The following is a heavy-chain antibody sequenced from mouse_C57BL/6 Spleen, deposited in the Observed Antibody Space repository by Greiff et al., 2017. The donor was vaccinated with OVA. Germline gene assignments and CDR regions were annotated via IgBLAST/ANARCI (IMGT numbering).Heavy chain of an antibody. CDR2: IYPGSGST. D-gene: IGHD1-2*01. J-gene: IGHJ3*01. V-gene: IGHV1-55*01. CDR3: ARSSTALRGAFAY. CDR1: GYTFTSYW. Sequence: QVQLQQPGAELVKPGASVKMSCKASGYTFTSYWITWVKQRPGQGLEWIGDIYPGSGSTNYNEKFKGKATLTVDTSSSTAYMQLSSLTSEDSAVYYCARSSTALRGAFAYWGQGTLVTVSA.